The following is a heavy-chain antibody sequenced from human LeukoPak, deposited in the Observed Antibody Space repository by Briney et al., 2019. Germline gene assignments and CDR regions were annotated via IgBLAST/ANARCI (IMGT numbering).Heavy chain of an antibody. Sequence: GGSLRLSCAASGFTFTSYAMSWVRQAPGKGLEWISTISASGGSTNYADSVKGRFTMSRDNSKNTLYLQMDSLGAEDTAEYYCATMGYDFWSGYWPDYWGQGTLVTVSS. CDR2: ISASGGST. D-gene: IGHD3-3*01. CDR3: ATMGYDFWSGYWPDY. V-gene: IGHV3-23*01. J-gene: IGHJ4*02. CDR1: GFTFTSYA.